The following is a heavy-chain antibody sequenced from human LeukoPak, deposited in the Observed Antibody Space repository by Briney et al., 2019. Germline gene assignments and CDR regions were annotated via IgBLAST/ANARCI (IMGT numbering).Heavy chain of an antibody. CDR1: GFTFSNYW. V-gene: IGHV3-74*01. J-gene: IGHJ5*02. CDR2: INSDGTTT. Sequence: GGSLRLSCAASGFTFSNYWMHWVRQSPGKGLMWVSRINSDGTTTRYADSVKGRFTISRDNAKNTLYLQINSLRAEDTGVYYCVRAPATVKFDPWGQGTLVTVSS. CDR3: VRAPATVKFDP. D-gene: IGHD3-16*02.